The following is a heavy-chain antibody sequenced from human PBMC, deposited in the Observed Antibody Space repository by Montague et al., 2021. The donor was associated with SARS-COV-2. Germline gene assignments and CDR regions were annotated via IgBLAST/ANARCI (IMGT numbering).Heavy chain of an antibody. Sequence: SLRLSCAASGFTLSSYAMNWVRQAPGKGLEWVSSISGSDDTTYYADSVKGRFTISRDSSKNTLYLRMNSLRVEETAVYYCAKGFTSWPRGLFDYWGQGSLVTVSS. CDR2: ISGSDDTT. CDR1: GFTLSSYA. V-gene: IGHV3-23*01. CDR3: AKGFTSWPRGLFDY. D-gene: IGHD2-2*01. J-gene: IGHJ4*02.